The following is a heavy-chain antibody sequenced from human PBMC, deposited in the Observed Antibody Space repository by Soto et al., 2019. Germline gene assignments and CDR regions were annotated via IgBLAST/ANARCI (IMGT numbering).Heavy chain of an antibody. CDR1: GGSISSYY. Sequence: SETLSLTCTVSGGSISSYYWSWIRQPPGKGLEWIGYIYYSGSTNYNPSLKSRVTISVDTSKNQFSLKLSSVTAADTAVYYCARHGAVYGVRGDNWFDPWGQGTLVTVSS. CDR3: ARHGAVYGVRGDNWFDP. CDR2: IYYSGST. J-gene: IGHJ5*02. V-gene: IGHV4-59*08. D-gene: IGHD3-16*01.